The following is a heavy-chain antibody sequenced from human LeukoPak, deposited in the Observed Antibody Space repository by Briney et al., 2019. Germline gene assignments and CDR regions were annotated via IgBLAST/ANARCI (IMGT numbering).Heavy chain of an antibody. CDR2: ISSTGGRT. J-gene: IGHJ4*02. D-gene: IGHD3-16*02. CDR1: GFTFNNYA. V-gene: IGHV3-64D*09. Sequence: SGGSLRLSCSASGFTFNNYAMHWVRQAPGKGLEYVSGISSTGGRTYHADSVKGRFTISRDNSKNTLYLQMSSLRSEDTAVYYCVKHPFDYVWGSYLDYWGQGTLVTVSS. CDR3: VKHPFDYVWGSYLDY.